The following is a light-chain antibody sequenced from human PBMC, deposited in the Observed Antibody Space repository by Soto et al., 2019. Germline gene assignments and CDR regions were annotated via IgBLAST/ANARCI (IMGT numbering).Light chain of an antibody. CDR3: QQSYNTPIT. V-gene: IGKV1-39*01. Sequence: DIQMTQSPSSLSASLVYRVTITCRASQTISNYLNWYQQKSGRAPELLVYAASNLQSGVPSRFTGSGSGTHFTLTISGLEPADFATYFCQQSYNTPITFGQGTRLEIK. CDR1: QTISNY. J-gene: IGKJ5*01. CDR2: AAS.